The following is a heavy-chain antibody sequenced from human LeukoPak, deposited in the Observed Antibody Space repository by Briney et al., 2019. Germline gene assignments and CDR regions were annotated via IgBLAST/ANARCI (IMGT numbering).Heavy chain of an antibody. J-gene: IGHJ4*02. Sequence: SETVSLTCAVYGGSFSGYYWSWIRQPPGKGLEWIGEINHSGSTNYNPSLKSRVTMSVDKSKNQFSLKLSSVTAADTAVYYCASAEPRGIIWYPYWGQGTLVTVSS. D-gene: IGHD6-13*01. V-gene: IGHV4-34*01. CDR1: GGSFSGYY. CDR3: ASAEPRGIIWYPY. CDR2: INHSGST.